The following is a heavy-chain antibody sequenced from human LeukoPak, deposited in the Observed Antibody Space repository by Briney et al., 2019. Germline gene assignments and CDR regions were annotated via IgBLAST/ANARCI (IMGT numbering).Heavy chain of an antibody. CDR3: AREMGGWGSWRVFDY. CDR1: GGSISSSSYY. J-gene: IGHJ4*02. CDR2: IYYSGST. Sequence: SETLSLTCTVSGGSISSSSYYWGWIRQPPGKGLEWIGSIYYSGSTYYNPSLKSRVTISVDTSKNQFSLKLSSVTAADTAVYYCAREMGGWGSWRVFDYWGQGTLVTVSS. V-gene: IGHV4-39*07. D-gene: IGHD3-10*01.